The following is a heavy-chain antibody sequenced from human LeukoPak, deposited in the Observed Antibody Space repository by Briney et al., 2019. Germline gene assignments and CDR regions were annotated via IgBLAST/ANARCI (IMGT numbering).Heavy chain of an antibody. J-gene: IGHJ4*02. V-gene: IGHV3-30*18. Sequence: GGTLRLSGAACGFTLSSYGLHWVRQAPRKGLEWVAVLSYDGKNKYYADSVKCRFTISRDNSKNTLYLQMNSLRAEDTAVYYCAKEGPRSDYGDYLDYWGQGTLVTVSS. CDR2: LSYDGKNK. D-gene: IGHD4-17*01. CDR3: AKEGPRSDYGDYLDY. CDR1: GFTLSSYG.